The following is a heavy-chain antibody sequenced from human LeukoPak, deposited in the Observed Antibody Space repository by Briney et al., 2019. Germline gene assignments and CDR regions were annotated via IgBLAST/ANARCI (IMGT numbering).Heavy chain of an antibody. CDR1: GFTLSSYS. D-gene: IGHD4-23*01. V-gene: IGHV3-23*01. CDR2: MSGSDTGS. CDR3: AKDARSFGGTYFDY. J-gene: IGHJ4*02. Sequence: GGSLRLSCVASGFTLSSYSMSWVRQVPGKGLEWVSAMSGSDTGSWYADSVKGRFTISRDTSKTTLYLQMNSLRAEDTAIYYCAKDARSFGGTYFDYWGQGIQVTVSS.